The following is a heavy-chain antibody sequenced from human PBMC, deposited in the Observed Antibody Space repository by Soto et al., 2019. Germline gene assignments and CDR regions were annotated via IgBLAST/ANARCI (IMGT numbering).Heavy chain of an antibody. D-gene: IGHD4-17*01. CDR1: GFTFSSYA. Sequence: EVQLLESGGGLVQPGASLRLSCAASGFTFSSYAMSWVRQAPGKGLEWVSSISGSGTNTYYADSVKGRFTISRDSSRNTLYLQMNSLRAEDTAVYYCAKRSSVTPPYYHYYYMEDWGQGTAVTVSS. CDR2: ISGSGTNT. V-gene: IGHV3-23*01. CDR3: AKRSSVTPPYYHYYYMED. J-gene: IGHJ6*03.